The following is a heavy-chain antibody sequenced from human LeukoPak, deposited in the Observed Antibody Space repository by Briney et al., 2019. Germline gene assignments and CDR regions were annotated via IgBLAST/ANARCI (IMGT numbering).Heavy chain of an antibody. J-gene: IGHJ4*02. CDR2: ISAYSGDT. D-gene: IGHD6-6*01. V-gene: IGHV1-18*01. CDR1: GYTFTSYG. Sequence: GASVKVSCKASGYTFTSYGISWVRQAPGQGLDGMGWISAYSGDTNYAQNLQGRVTMTTYTSTSTAYMEVTSLRSDDTAVYYCATLSSSSWGYYFDYWGQGTLVTVSS. CDR3: ATLSSSSWGYYFDY.